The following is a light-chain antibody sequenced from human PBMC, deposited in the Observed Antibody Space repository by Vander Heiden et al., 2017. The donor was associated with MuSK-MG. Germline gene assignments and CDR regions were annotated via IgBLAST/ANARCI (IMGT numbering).Light chain of an antibody. CDR3: AAWDDSRSGWV. CDR2: RNK. CDR1: SANTGSNY. J-gene: IGLJ3*02. V-gene: IGLV1-47*03. Sequence: QSVLTPPPSASRPPWQTVTLPCSGSSANTGSNYVYWYQQPPGTAPKLIIYRNKQRPSGVPDRFSGSKSGTSASRAISGLWSEDEADYYCAAWDDSRSGWVFGGGTKLTVL.